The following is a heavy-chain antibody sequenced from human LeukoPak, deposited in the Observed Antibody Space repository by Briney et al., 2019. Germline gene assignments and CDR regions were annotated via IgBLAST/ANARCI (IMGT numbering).Heavy chain of an antibody. Sequence: NPSETLSLTCTVSGTYVGRYYWSWIRQPPGKGLEWIGYIYYSGSTNYNPSLKSRVTISVDTSKNQFSLKLSSVTAADTAVYYCARHQNPNPGIAATFDYWGQGTLVTVSS. V-gene: IGHV4-59*08. CDR3: ARHQNPNPGIAATFDY. CDR2: IYYSGST. CDR1: GTYVGRYY. D-gene: IGHD6-13*01. J-gene: IGHJ4*02.